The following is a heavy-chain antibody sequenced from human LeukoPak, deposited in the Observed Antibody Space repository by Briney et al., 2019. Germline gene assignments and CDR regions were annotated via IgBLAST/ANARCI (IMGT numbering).Heavy chain of an antibody. V-gene: IGHV4-59*08. CDR1: GGSISSYY. CDR2: IYYSGST. D-gene: IGHD1-26*01. Sequence: SETLSLTCTVSGGSISSYYWSWIRQPPGKGLEWIGYIYYSGSTNYNPSLKGRVTISVDTSKNQFSLKLSSVTAADTAVYYCARHSVGATPFDYWGQGTLVTVSS. CDR3: ARHSVGATPFDY. J-gene: IGHJ4*02.